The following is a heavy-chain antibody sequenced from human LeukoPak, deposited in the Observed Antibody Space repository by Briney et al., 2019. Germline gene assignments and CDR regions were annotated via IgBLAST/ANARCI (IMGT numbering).Heavy chain of an antibody. CDR3: ARDSIPPGDAFDI. CDR2: IKQDGSEK. Sequence: PGGSLRLSCAASGFTFSRHWMSWVRQAPGKGLECVANIKQDGSEKYYVDSVKGRFTISRDNAKNSLYLQMNSLRAEDTAVYYCARDSIPPGDAFDIWGQGTMVTVSS. V-gene: IGHV3-7*01. CDR1: GFTFSRHW. J-gene: IGHJ3*02.